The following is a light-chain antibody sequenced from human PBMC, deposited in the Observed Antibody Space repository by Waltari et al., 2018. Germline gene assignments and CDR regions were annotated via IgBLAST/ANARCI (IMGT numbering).Light chain of an antibody. CDR2: WAS. Sequence: SLLYSSNNKNYLAWYQQKPGQPPKLLIYWASTRESGVPDRFSGSGSGTDFTLTISTLQAEDVAVYYCQQHYGVLWTFGQGTKVEI. CDR1: SLLYSSNNKNY. J-gene: IGKJ1*01. V-gene: IGKV4-1*01. CDR3: QQHYGVLWT.